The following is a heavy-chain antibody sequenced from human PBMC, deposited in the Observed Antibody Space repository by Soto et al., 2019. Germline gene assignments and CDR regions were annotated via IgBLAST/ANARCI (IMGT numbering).Heavy chain of an antibody. V-gene: IGHV4-34*01. CDR3: ARGLSKVPVVPAATFYFDY. Sequence: SETLSLTCAVYGGSFSGYYWSWIRQPPGKGLEWIGEINHSGSTNYNPSLKSRVTISVDTSKNQFSLKLSSVTAADTAVYYCARGLSKVPVVPAATFYFDYWGQGTLVTVSS. CDR2: INHSGST. J-gene: IGHJ4*02. CDR1: GGSFSGYY. D-gene: IGHD2-2*01.